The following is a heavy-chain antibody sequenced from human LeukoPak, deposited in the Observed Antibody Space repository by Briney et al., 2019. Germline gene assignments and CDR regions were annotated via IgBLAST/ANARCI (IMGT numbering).Heavy chain of an antibody. J-gene: IGHJ3*02. CDR1: GGTFSIYA. D-gene: IGHD6-19*01. CDR2: IITMFGTA. Sequence: GASVKVSCKASGGTFSIYAISWVRQAPGQGLEWMGGIITMFGTANYAQKFQGRVTITADESTSTAYMELSSLRSDDTAVYYCARKAVAGGVHAFDIWGQGTMVTVSS. CDR3: ARKAVAGGVHAFDI. V-gene: IGHV1-69*13.